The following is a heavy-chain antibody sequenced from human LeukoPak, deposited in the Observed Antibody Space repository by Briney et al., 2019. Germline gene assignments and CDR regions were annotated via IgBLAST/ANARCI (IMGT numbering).Heavy chain of an antibody. D-gene: IGHD6-19*01. J-gene: IGHJ4*02. Sequence: PGGSLGLSCAASGLTFSSYAMSWVRQAPGKGLEWVSAISGSGGGTYYADSVKGRFTISRDNSKNTLYLQVNSLRAEDTAVYYCAKRQVVGDGGFDYWGQGTLVTVSS. V-gene: IGHV3-23*01. CDR3: AKRQVVGDGGFDY. CDR2: ISGSGGGT. CDR1: GLTFSSYA.